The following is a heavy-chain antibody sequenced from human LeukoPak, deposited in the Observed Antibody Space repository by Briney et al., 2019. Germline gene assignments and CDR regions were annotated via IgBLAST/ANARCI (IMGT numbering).Heavy chain of an antibody. V-gene: IGHV4-34*01. D-gene: IGHD3-16*01. CDR1: GGSFSGYY. J-gene: IGHJ4*02. CDR3: ARGSFTLATQIREFDY. Sequence: SETLSLTCAVYGGSFSGYYWSWIRQPPGKGLEWIGEINHSGSTNYNPSLKSRVTISVDTSKNQFSLKLSSVTAADTAVYYCARGSFTLATQIREFDYWGQGTLVTVSS. CDR2: INHSGST.